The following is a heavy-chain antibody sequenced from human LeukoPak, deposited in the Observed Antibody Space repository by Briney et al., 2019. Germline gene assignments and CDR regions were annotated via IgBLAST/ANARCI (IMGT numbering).Heavy chain of an antibody. J-gene: IGHJ3*01. Sequence: GGSLRLSCATSGFSFSNYGIHWVRQVPGEGLEGVAFIRFDGSDKFYGDSVKGRFTISRDNSKNTLYLQMNSLRTDDTAIYYCAKDLREDWGNAFDLWGQGTKVTVSS. D-gene: IGHD3-16*01. CDR3: AKDLREDWGNAFDL. CDR2: IRFDGSDK. CDR1: GFSFSNYG. V-gene: IGHV3-30*02.